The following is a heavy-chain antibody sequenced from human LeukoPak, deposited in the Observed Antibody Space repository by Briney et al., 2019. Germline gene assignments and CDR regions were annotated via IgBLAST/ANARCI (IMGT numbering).Heavy chain of an antibody. V-gene: IGHV1-18*01. J-gene: IGHJ4*02. CDR2: ISIYNGNT. CDR3: ARGGPFPSGSSSREYYLDY. CDR1: GGTFSSYT. Sequence: ASVKVSCKASGGTFSSYTISWVRQAPGQGLEWMGWISIYNGNTDYKLQGRVTMTTDTSTSTAYMEVRSLRSDDTAVYYCARGGPFPSGSSSREYYLDYWGQGTLVTVSS. D-gene: IGHD6-6*01.